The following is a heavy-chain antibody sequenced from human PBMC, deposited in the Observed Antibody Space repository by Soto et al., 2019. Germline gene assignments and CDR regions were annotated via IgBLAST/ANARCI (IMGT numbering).Heavy chain of an antibody. J-gene: IGHJ4*02. D-gene: IGHD3-22*01. CDR2: ISGSGGST. CDR1: GFTFSSYA. CDR3: AKDGNSLYMIVSVEFDY. V-gene: IGHV3-23*01. Sequence: GSLRLSCAASGFTFSSYAMSWVRQAPGKGLEWVSTISGSGGSTYYADSVKGRFTISRDNSKNTLYLQMNSLRAEDTAVFFFAKDGNSLYMIVSVEFDYWGKGTLVTVPS.